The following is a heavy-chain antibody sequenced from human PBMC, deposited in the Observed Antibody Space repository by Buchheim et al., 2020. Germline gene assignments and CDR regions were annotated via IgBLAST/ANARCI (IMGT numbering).Heavy chain of an antibody. CDR2: IIPIFGTA. D-gene: IGHD6-19*01. V-gene: IGHV1-69*01. CDR1: GGTFSSYA. J-gene: IGHJ4*02. CDR3: ASGREGSGWYQYARVRYYFDY. Sequence: QVQLVQSGAEVKKPGSSVKVSCKASGGTFSSYAISWVRQAPGQGLEWMGGIIPIFGTANYAQKFQGRVTITADESTSTAYMELGSLGSEDTAVYYCASGREGSGWYQYARVRYYFDYWGQGTL.